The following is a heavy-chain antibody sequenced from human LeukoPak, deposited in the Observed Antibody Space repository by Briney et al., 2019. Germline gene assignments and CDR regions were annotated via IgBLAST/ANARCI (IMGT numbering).Heavy chain of an antibody. J-gene: IGHJ4*02. CDR2: ISSGGSTI. Sequence: GGSLRLSCATSGFIFSSYSMNWVRQAPGKGLVWVAYISSGGSTIYYADSVRGRFTISRDSARNSLYLQMDSLRDEDAAVYYCARDETGVGSGGIDFWGQGTLVTVSS. V-gene: IGHV3-48*02. CDR1: GFIFSSYS. D-gene: IGHD2-8*02. CDR3: ARDETGVGSGGIDF.